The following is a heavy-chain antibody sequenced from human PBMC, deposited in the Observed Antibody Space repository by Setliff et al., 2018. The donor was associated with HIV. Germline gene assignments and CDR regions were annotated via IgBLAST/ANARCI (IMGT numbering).Heavy chain of an antibody. Sequence: SETLSLTCTVSGGSISSGDYYWSWIRQPPGKGLEWIGYIYYSGSTYYNPSLRSRVTISLDTSKNQFSLKLSSVTAADRAVYFCARVRRDGNSFDDWGQGTLVTVSS. CDR1: GGSISSGDYY. V-gene: IGHV4-30-4*08. CDR2: IYYSGST. D-gene: IGHD4-4*01. J-gene: IGHJ4*02. CDR3: ARVRRDGNSFDD.